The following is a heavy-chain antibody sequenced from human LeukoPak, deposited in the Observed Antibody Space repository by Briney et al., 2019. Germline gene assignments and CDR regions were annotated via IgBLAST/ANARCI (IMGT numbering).Heavy chain of an antibody. Sequence: GGSLRLSCAASGFTFRNNWMTWVRQAPGKGLEWVANIKEDGSEKYYVDSVKGRFTISRDNADNSLYLQMNSLRAEDTGVYYCARDSFGPLDYWGQGTMVTVSS. CDR1: GFTFRNNW. CDR3: ARDSFGPLDY. D-gene: IGHD3-16*01. V-gene: IGHV3-7*01. CDR2: IKEDGSEK. J-gene: IGHJ4*02.